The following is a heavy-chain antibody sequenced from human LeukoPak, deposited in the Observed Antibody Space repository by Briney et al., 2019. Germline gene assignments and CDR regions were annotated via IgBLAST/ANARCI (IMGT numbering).Heavy chain of an antibody. Sequence: GGSLRLSCAASGFTFSSYGMHWVRQAPGKGLEWVAFIRYDGSNKYYADSVKGRFTISRDNSKNTLYLQMNSLRAEDTAVYYCAKDYGPFGQILTTLDFDYWGQGTLVTVSS. CDR1: GFTFSSYG. CDR3: AKDYGPFGQILTTLDFDY. CDR2: IRYDGSNK. D-gene: IGHD3-22*01. J-gene: IGHJ4*02. V-gene: IGHV3-30*02.